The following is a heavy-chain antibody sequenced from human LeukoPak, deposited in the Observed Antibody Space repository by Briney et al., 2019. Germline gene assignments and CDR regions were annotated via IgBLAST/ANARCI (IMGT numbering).Heavy chain of an antibody. Sequence: SETLSLTCAVYGGSLSTNYWSWIRQPPGKGLEWIGRINHRGSTTFNPSLKSRVTILVDTSKNQFSLKLTSVSAADTAVYYCARAPPPATVTSRYYYYMDVWGKGTTVTVSS. CDR2: INHRGST. CDR1: GGSLSTNY. CDR3: ARAPPPATVTSRYYYYMDV. D-gene: IGHD4-17*01. V-gene: IGHV4-34*01. J-gene: IGHJ6*03.